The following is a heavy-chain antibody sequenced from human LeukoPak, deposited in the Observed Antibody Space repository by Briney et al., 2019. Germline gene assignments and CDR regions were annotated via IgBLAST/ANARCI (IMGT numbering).Heavy chain of an antibody. V-gene: IGHV4-39*07. CDR3: ARGPNCSGGSCYRSRGGFDY. CDR1: GGSISSSSYY. D-gene: IGHD2-15*01. Sequence: PSETLSLTCTVSGGSISSSSYYWSWIRQPPGKGLEWIGEINHSGSTNYNPSLKSRVTISVDTSKNQFSLKLSSVTAADTAVYYCARGPNCSGGSCYRSRGGFDYWGQGTLVTVSS. CDR2: INHSGST. J-gene: IGHJ4*02.